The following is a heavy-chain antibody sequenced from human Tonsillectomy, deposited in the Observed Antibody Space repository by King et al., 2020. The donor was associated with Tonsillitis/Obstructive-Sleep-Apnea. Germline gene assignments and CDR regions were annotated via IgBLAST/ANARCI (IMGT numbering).Heavy chain of an antibody. D-gene: IGHD4-23*01. CDR3: ARHRHYTGNPAKYYVDY. V-gene: IGHV4-59*08. Sequence: VQLQESGPGLVKPSETLSLTCTVSGGSISSFFGSWIRQSPGKGLEWIGYIYYSGTTNYNPSLKSRVTFSVDTSRNQLSLKLTSVTAADTAVYYCARHRHYTGNPAKYYVDYWGQCTLVTVSS. CDR1: GGSISSFF. CDR2: IYYSGTT. J-gene: IGHJ4*02.